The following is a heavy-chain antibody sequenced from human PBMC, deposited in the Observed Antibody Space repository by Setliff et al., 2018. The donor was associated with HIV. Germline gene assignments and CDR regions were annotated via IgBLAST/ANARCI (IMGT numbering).Heavy chain of an antibody. D-gene: IGHD4-17*01. Sequence: RLSCAASGFTFSDYYMSWPRQAPGKGLEWVSYISRDGNTIYYADSVKGRFTISRDNAKNSLYLQLNSLRPEDTAVYYCARDKDEDYGSTSFDYWGQGILVTVSS. J-gene: IGHJ4*02. CDR1: GFTFSDYY. CDR3: ARDKDEDYGSTSFDY. CDR2: ISRDGNTI. V-gene: IGHV3-11*01.